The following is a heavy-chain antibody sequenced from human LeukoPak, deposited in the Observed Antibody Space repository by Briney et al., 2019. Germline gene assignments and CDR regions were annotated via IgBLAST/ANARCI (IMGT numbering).Heavy chain of an antibody. Sequence: GGSLRLSCAASGFAFTDYYMSWIRQAPGEGLEWVSYISSSGSTIYYTYSVKGRFTISRDNAKNSLYLQMNNLRVEDTAVYYCARDQPIGYNYGYPFDNWGQGTLVTVSS. CDR3: ARDQPIGYNYGYPFDN. CDR2: ISSSGSTI. D-gene: IGHD5-18*01. CDR1: GFAFTDYY. V-gene: IGHV3-11*04. J-gene: IGHJ4*02.